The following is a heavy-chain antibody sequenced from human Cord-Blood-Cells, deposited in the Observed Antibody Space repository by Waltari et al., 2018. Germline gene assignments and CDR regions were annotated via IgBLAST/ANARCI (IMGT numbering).Heavy chain of an antibody. V-gene: IGHV3-53*01. J-gene: IGHJ4*02. CDR3: ARSWYFDY. D-gene: IGHD6-13*01. CDR1: GFTVRSNY. CDR2: IYSGGST. Sequence: EVQLVESGGGLIKPGGSLRLSCAASGFTVRSNYMRWVRQAPGKGLEWVSGIYSGGSTYYADSVKGRFTISRDNSKNTLYLQMNSLRAEDTAVYYCARSWYFDYWGQGTLVTVSS.